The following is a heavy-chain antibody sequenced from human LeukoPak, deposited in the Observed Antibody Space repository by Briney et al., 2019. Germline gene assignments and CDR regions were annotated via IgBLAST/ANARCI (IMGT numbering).Heavy chain of an antibody. J-gene: IGHJ4*02. V-gene: IGHV3-43*02. CDR3: AKGRRRGYAYGTIDS. D-gene: IGHD5-18*01. CDR1: GFTFSSYE. CDR2: ISLDGNNA. Sequence: GGSLRLSCAASGFTFSSYEMNWVRQAPGKGLEWVSLISLDGNNAYYADSVRGRFTISRDNSKNFLYLQMNSLTSEDTALYYCAKGRRRGYAYGTIDSWGQGTLVTVSS.